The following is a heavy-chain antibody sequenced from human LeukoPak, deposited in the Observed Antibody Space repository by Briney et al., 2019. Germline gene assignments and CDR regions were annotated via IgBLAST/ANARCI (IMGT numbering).Heavy chain of an antibody. CDR2: VNGDSSYI. Sequence: KPGGSLRLSCAASGFTFSAFPLEWVRQAPGKGLEWVSSVNGDSSYIYYADSVKGRFTIARDNARNSLHPQMNSLRAEDTAVYYCARLRCDVTSCFGKYYFDHWGQGTLVTVSS. D-gene: IGHD2-2*01. V-gene: IGHV3-21*01. CDR3: ARLRCDVTSCFGKYYFDH. CDR1: GFTFSAFP. J-gene: IGHJ4*02.